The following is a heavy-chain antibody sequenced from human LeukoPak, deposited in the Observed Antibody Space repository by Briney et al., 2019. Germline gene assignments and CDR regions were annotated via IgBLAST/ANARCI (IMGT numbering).Heavy chain of an antibody. Sequence: GGSLRLSCAASGFTFSSYSMNWVRQAPGKGLEWVSSISSSSSYIYYADSVKGRFTISRDNAKSSLYLQMNSLRAEDTAVYYCARSPRRAYYYDSSGYTPRGIDYWGQGTLVTVSS. V-gene: IGHV3-21*01. J-gene: IGHJ4*02. CDR2: ISSSSSYI. CDR1: GFTFSSYS. D-gene: IGHD3-22*01. CDR3: ARSPRRAYYYDSSGYTPRGIDY.